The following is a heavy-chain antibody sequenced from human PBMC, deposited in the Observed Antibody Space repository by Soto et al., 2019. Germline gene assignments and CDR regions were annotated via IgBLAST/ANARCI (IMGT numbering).Heavy chain of an antibody. Sequence: QVQLQESGPGLVKPSETLSLTCTVSGGSISSYYWSWIRQPPGKGLEWIGYIYYSGSTNYNPSLKSRVTISVDTSKNQFSLKLSSVTAADTAVYYCARGGYDFWSGYLNYYYGMDVWGQGTTVTVSS. CDR1: GGSISSYY. J-gene: IGHJ6*02. CDR3: ARGGYDFWSGYLNYYYGMDV. CDR2: IYYSGST. D-gene: IGHD3-3*01. V-gene: IGHV4-59*01.